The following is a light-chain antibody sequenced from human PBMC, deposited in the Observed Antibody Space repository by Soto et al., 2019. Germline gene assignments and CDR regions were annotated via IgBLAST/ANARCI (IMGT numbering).Light chain of an antibody. Sequence: EIVMTQSPATLSVSPGERATLSCRASQSISSNLAWYQQKPGQAPRLLMYGASNRATGIPDRFSGSGSGTDFTLTISRLEPEDFAMYYCQQYDSSPRTFGQRTKVEIK. CDR2: GAS. V-gene: IGKV3-20*01. CDR3: QQYDSSPRT. J-gene: IGKJ1*01. CDR1: QSISSN.